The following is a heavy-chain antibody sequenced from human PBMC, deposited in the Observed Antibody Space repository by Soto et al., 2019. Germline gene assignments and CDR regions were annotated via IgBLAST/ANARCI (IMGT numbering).Heavy chain of an antibody. D-gene: IGHD3-3*02. CDR1: GFTFGDYA. V-gene: IGHV3-49*04. J-gene: IGHJ6*02. CDR2: IRSKAYGGTT. CDR3: TRDPLVIAHARNYYYGMDV. Sequence: PGGSLRLSCTASGFTFGDYAMSWVRQAPGKGLEWVGFIRSKAYGGTTEYAASVKGRFTISRDDSKSIAYLQMNSLKTEDTAVYYCTRDPLVIAHARNYYYGMDVWGQGNTVTVSS.